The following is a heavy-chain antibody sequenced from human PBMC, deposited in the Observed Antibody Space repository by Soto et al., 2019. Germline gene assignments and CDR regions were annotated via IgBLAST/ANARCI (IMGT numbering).Heavy chain of an antibody. J-gene: IGHJ6*02. V-gene: IGHV1-2*04. CDR2: INPNSGGT. CDR3: ARDEIAVAGRYGMDV. D-gene: IGHD6-19*01. Sequence: ASVKVSCKASGYTFTGYYIQWVLQAPGQGLEWMGWINPNSGGTDYAQKFQGWVTMTRDTSISTAYMELSRLRSDDTAVYYCARDEIAVAGRYGMDVWGQGTTVTVSS. CDR1: GYTFTGYY.